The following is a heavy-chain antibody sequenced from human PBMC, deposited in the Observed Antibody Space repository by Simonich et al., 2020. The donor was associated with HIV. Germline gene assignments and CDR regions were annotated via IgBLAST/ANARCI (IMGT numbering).Heavy chain of an antibody. D-gene: IGHD6-13*01. Sequence: QVQLQQWGAGLLKPSETLSLTCAVYGGSFSGYYWSWIRQPPGKGLEWIGEINHSGSTNYNPSLRSRVTISVDTSKNQFSLKLSSVTPADTAVYYCARLTAGGLGEYFQHWGQGTLVTVSS. CDR1: GGSFSGYY. J-gene: IGHJ1*01. CDR2: INHSGST. CDR3: ARLTAGGLGEYFQH. V-gene: IGHV4-34*01.